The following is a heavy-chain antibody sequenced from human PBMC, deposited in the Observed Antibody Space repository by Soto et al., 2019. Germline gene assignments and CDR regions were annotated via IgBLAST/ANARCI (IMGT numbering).Heavy chain of an antibody. CDR1: GGSISSSSYY. CDR3: ARHRSLTGIAAPAHLDH. V-gene: IGHV4-39*01. D-gene: IGHD6-13*01. Sequence: QLQLQESGPGLVKPSETLSLTCSVSGGSISSSSYYWGWIRQPPGKGLEWIGSIYYSGSTYYNPSLKGRVTISVQPSMKQFSLKLSPGTAADTAVYDGARHRSLTGIAAPAHLDHGGPGTLVTVSS. J-gene: IGHJ4*02. CDR2: IYYSGST.